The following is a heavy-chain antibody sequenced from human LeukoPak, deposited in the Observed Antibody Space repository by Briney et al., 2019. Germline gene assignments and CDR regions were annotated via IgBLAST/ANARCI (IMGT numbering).Heavy chain of an antibody. Sequence: GGSLRLTCAASGFTFDDYAMHWVRQAPGKGLEWVSGISWNSGSIGYADSVKGRFTISRDNAKNSLYLQMNSLRAEDTALYYCASAAYGYWGQGTLVTVSS. CDR1: GFTFDDYA. J-gene: IGHJ4*02. D-gene: IGHD2-2*01. CDR3: ASAAYGY. CDR2: ISWNSGSI. V-gene: IGHV3-9*01.